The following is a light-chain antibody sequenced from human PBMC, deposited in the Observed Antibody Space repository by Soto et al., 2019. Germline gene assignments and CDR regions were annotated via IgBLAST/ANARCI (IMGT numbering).Light chain of an antibody. V-gene: IGKV3-20*01. CDR1: QSVGGNF. CDR3: QQYDSFPLT. J-gene: IGKJ4*01. Sequence: IVLTQSPGTLSLSPGERATLSCRASQSVGGNFVAWYQQKPGQGPRLLIYGASSRATGIPDRFSGSGSGTDFTLTVSRLEPEDFAVYYCQQYDSFPLTFGGGTKVEIK. CDR2: GAS.